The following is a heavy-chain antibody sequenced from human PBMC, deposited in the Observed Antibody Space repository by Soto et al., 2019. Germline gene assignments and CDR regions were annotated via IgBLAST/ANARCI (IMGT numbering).Heavy chain of an antibody. D-gene: IGHD3-3*01. J-gene: IGHJ6*03. V-gene: IGHV3-48*01. Sequence: EVQLVESGGGVLQPGGSLRLSCAASGFTFSSYSMNWVRQAPGKGLEWVSYISSSSSTIYYADYVKGRFTISRDNAKNTLYLQMNSLRAEDTAVYYCARDHSNDFWSGYPSLYYYYYYMDVWGKGTTVTVSS. CDR1: GFTFSSYS. CDR2: ISSSSSTI. CDR3: ARDHSNDFWSGYPSLYYYYYYMDV.